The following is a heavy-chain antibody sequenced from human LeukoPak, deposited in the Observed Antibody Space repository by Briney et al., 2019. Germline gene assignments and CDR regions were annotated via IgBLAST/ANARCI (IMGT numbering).Heavy chain of an antibody. CDR1: GGSISSYY. CDR3: ARVKDSIDAFDI. Sequence: PSETLSLTCTVSGGSISSYYWSWIRQPPGKGLEWIGEINHSGSTNYNPSLKSRVTISVDTSKNQFSLKLSSVTAADTAVYYCARVKDSIDAFDIWGQGTMVTVSS. CDR2: INHSGST. D-gene: IGHD2-21*01. V-gene: IGHV4-34*01. J-gene: IGHJ3*02.